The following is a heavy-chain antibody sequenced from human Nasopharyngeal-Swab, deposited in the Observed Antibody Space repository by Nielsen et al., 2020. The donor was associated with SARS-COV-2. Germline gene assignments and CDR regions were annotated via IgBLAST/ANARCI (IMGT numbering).Heavy chain of an antibody. J-gene: IGHJ3*02. CDR1: GGSISSYY. D-gene: IGHD3-22*01. CDR2: IYTSGST. CDR3: ARDLYYYDSALNAFDI. V-gene: IGHV4-4*07. Sequence: SETLSLTCTVSGGSISSYYWSWIRQPAGKGLEWIGRIYTSGSTNYNPSLKSRVTISVDTSKNQFSLKLSSVTAADTAVYYCARDLYYYDSALNAFDIWGQGTMVTVSS.